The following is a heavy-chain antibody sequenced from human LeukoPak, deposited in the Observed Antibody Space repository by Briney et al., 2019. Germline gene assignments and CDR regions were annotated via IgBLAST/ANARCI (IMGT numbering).Heavy chain of an antibody. D-gene: IGHD3-3*01. V-gene: IGHV1-18*01. CDR2: ISVYNGNT. Sequence: ASVKVSCKASGYTFTSYGISWVRQAPGQGLEWMGWISVYNGNTNYAQKLQGRVTMTTDTSTSTAYMELRSLRSDDTAVYYCARDSGSDVYDFWSGYYRTNDYWGQGTLVTVSS. CDR1: GYTFTSYG. CDR3: ARDSGSDVYDFWSGYYRTNDY. J-gene: IGHJ4*02.